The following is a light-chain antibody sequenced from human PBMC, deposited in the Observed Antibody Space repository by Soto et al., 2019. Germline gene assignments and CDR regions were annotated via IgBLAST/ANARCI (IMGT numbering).Light chain of an antibody. CDR1: QSISSW. CDR2: KAS. V-gene: IGKV1-5*03. Sequence: DIQMTQSPSTLSASVGDRVTITCRASQSISSWLAWYQQKPGKAPKLLIYKASSLESGVPSRFSGSGSGTDFTLTISSLEPEDFAVYYCQQRSSWPPLTFGGGTKVDI. CDR3: QQRSSWPPLT. J-gene: IGKJ4*01.